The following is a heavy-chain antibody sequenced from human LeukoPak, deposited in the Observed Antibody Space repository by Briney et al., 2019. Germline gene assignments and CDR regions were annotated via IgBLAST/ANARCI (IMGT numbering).Heavy chain of an antibody. J-gene: IGHJ4*02. CDR1: GFTFSSYA. CDR3: AKDPYDSGGYYYLFDY. V-gene: IGHV3-23*01. CDR2: ISGSGGST. D-gene: IGHD3-22*01. Sequence: GGSLRLACAASGFTFSSYAMSWVRQAPGKGLEWVSAISGSGGSTYYADSVKGRFTISRDNSKNTLYLQMNSLRAEDTAVYYCAKDPYDSGGYYYLFDYWGQGTLVTVSS.